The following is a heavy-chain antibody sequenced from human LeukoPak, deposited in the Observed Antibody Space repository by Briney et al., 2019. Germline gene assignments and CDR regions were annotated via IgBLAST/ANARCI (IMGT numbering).Heavy chain of an antibody. J-gene: IGHJ6*03. V-gene: IGHV5-51*01. Sequence: GESLKISCKGSGYSFTNYWIGWVRQVPGKGLEWMGIIYPGDSDTRYSPSFQGQVTISADRAISTAYLRWSSLKASDTATYYCARHKDEDYFYYMDVWGKGTTVTVSS. CDR3: ARHKDEDYFYYMDV. CDR2: IYPGDSDT. CDR1: GYSFTNYW.